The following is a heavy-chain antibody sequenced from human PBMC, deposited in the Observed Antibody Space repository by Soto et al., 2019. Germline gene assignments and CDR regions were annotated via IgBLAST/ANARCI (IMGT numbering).Heavy chain of an antibody. CDR2: INGYNGNT. D-gene: IGHD3-16*01. CDR1: GYTFSRSG. V-gene: IGHV1-18*01. CDR3: ARMGDVPYYYYGMDV. J-gene: IGHJ6*02. Sequence: QVQLVQYEAEVKKPGASVRVSCKASGYTFSRSGISWVRQAPGQGLEWMGWINGYNGNTNYTQKMQGRITMTTDTPTSTAYMELRSLRSDDTAVYYCARMGDVPYYYYGMDVWGQGTTVIVSS.